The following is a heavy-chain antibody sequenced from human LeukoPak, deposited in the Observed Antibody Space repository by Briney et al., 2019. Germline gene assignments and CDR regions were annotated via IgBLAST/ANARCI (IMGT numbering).Heavy chain of an antibody. CDR2: MNPNSGNT. J-gene: IGHJ5*02. CDR1: GYTFTNYD. V-gene: IGHV1-8*01. D-gene: IGHD3-22*01. CDR3: ARMNYYDSSGEDNWFDP. Sequence: ASVKVSCKASGYTFTNYDINRVRQATGQGLEWMGWMNPNSGNTGFAQKFQDRVTLTRNTSISTAYMELSSLRSEDTAVYYCARMNYYDSSGEDNWFDPWGQGTLVTVSS.